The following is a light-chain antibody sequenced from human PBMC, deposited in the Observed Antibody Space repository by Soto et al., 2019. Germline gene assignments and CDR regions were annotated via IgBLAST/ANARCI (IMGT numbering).Light chain of an antibody. J-gene: IGLJ2*01. CDR3: SSYTSSSTLVV. Sequence: QSALTQPASVSGPPGQSITISCTGTSSDVGGYNYVSWYQQHPGRAPKLMIYDVTNRPSGVSYRFSGSKSGNTASLTISGLQAEDEADYYCSSYTSSSTLVVFGGGTKLTVL. V-gene: IGLV2-14*03. CDR2: DVT. CDR1: SSDVGGYNY.